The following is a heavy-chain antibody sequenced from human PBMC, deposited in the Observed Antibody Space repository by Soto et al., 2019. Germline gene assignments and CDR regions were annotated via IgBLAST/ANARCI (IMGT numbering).Heavy chain of an antibody. V-gene: IGHV4-59*08. CDR1: GGSISSYY. D-gene: IGHD3-10*01. Sequence: PWETLSLTCTVSGGSISSYYWSWIRQPPGKGLEWIGYIYYSGSTNYNPSLKSRVTISVDTSKNQFSLKLSSVTAADTAVYYCARRSTQLWFGEFDYWCQGPLVTVSS. J-gene: IGHJ4*02. CDR2: IYYSGST. CDR3: ARRSTQLWFGEFDY.